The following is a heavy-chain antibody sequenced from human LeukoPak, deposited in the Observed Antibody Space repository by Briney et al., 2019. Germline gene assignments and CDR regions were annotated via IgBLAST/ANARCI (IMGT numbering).Heavy chain of an antibody. CDR1: GGSISSYY. V-gene: IGHV4-59*01. CDR3: ARARNYYDSSDYYYEGDAFDI. J-gene: IGHJ3*02. D-gene: IGHD3-22*01. CDR2: IYYSGST. Sequence: SETLSLTCTVSGGSISSYYWSWIRQPPGKGLECIGYIYYSGSTNYNPSLRSRVTISVDTSKNQFSLKLSSVTVADTAVYYCARARNYYDSSDYYYEGDAFDIWGQGTMVTVSS.